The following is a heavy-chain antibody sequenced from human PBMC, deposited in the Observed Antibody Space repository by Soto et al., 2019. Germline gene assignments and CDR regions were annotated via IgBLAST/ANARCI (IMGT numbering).Heavy chain of an antibody. Sequence: ASVKVSCKASGDGFSNYGFSWVRQAPGQGLEWMGWISAYGGQTNYAKKFQGRVTMTTDTSSSTAYMELRSLRSDDTAVYYCARVWYYDSSGYYAFDYWGLGTLVTVSS. CDR1: GDGFSNYG. V-gene: IGHV1-18*01. J-gene: IGHJ4*02. D-gene: IGHD3-22*01. CDR2: ISAYGGQT. CDR3: ARVWYYDSSGYYAFDY.